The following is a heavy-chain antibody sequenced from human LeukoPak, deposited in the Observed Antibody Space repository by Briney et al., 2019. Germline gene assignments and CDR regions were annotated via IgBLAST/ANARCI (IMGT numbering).Heavy chain of an antibody. CDR3: ARAVYSSGWHGYYFDY. CDR1: GFTFSNYA. D-gene: IGHD6-19*01. Sequence: GGSLRLSCSASGFTFSNYAMHWVRQAPGKGLEYVSTIRSIGGSTYYADSVKGRFTISRDNSKNTLYLQMNSLRAEDTAVYYCARAVYSSGWHGYYFDYWGQGTLVTVSS. CDR2: IRSIGGST. V-gene: IGHV3-64*04. J-gene: IGHJ4*02.